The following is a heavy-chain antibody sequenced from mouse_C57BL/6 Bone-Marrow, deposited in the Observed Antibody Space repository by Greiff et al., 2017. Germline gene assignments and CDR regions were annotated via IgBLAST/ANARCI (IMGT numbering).Heavy chain of an antibody. D-gene: IGHD1-1*01. J-gene: IGHJ4*01. CDR1: GFNIKDDY. CDR2: IDPENGDT. V-gene: IGHV14-4*01. CDR3: TTGGSNDAMDY. Sequence: DVQLQESGAELVRPGASVKLSCTASGFNIKDDYMHWVKQRPEQGLEWIGWIDPENGDTEYASKFQGKATITADTSSNTAYLQLSSLTSEDTAVYYCTTGGSNDAMDYWGQGTSVTVSS.